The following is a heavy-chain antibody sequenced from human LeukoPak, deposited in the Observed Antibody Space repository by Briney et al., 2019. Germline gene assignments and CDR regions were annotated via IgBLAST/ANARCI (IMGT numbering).Heavy chain of an antibody. Sequence: PSETLSLTCAVYGGSFSGYYWSWIRQPPGKGLEWIGEINHSGSTNYNPSLKGRVTISVDTSKNQFSLKLSSVTAADTAVYYCARRAMRDAFDIWGQGTMVTVSS. CDR2: INHSGST. V-gene: IGHV4-34*01. J-gene: IGHJ3*02. D-gene: IGHD2-2*01. CDR1: GGSFSGYY. CDR3: ARRAMRDAFDI.